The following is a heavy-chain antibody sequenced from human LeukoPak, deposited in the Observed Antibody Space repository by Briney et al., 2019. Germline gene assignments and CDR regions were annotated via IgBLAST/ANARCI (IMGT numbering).Heavy chain of an antibody. J-gene: IGHJ6*02. D-gene: IGHD3-3*01. Sequence: GGSLRLSCAASGFTFSSYAMHWVRQAPGKGLEWVAVISYDGSSKYYADSVKGRFTISRDNSKNTLYLQMNSLRAEDTAVYYCAGTFWSGYDHTDGYGMDVWGQGTTVTVSS. CDR2: ISYDGSSK. CDR3: AGTFWSGYDHTDGYGMDV. V-gene: IGHV3-30-3*01. CDR1: GFTFSSYA.